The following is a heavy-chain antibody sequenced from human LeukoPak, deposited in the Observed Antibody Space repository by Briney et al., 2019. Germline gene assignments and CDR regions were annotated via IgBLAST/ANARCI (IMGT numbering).Heavy chain of an antibody. J-gene: IGHJ4*02. CDR1: GSTFSSYG. V-gene: IGHV3-33*01. CDR3: ARAGIAAAGYFDY. CDR2: IWYDGSNK. Sequence: GGSLRLSCAASGSTFSSYGMHWVRQAPGKGLEWVAVIWYDGSNKYYADSVKGRFTISRDNSKNTLYLQMNSLRAEDTAVYYCARAGIAAAGYFDYWGQGTLVTVSS. D-gene: IGHD6-13*01.